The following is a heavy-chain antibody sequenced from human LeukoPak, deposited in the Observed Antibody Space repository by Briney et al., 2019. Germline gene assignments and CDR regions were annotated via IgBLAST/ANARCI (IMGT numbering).Heavy chain of an antibody. CDR1: ELTVINNY. CDR2: IYSSGST. V-gene: IGHV3-53*01. D-gene: IGHD2-2*01. Sequence: GGSLRLSCAASELTVINNYMSWVRQAPGKGLEWVSIIYSSGSTYYADSVKGRFTISRDNSKNTLYLQMNSLRAEDTAVYYCARVIQSQLLKGYFDYWGKGALVTVSS. J-gene: IGHJ4*02. CDR3: ARVIQSQLLKGYFDY.